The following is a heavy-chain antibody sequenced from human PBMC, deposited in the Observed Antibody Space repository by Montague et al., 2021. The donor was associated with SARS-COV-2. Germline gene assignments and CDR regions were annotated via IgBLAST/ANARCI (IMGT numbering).Heavy chain of an antibody. CDR3: AGGRTVTTFYYYYYGMDV. CDR2: INHSGST. Sequence: SETLSLTCAVYGGSFSGYYWSWIRQPPGKGLEWIGEINHSGSTNYNPSLKSRVIISVDTSKSQFSLKLSSVTAADTAVYYCAGGRTVTTFYYYYYGMDVWGQGTTVTVSS. V-gene: IGHV4-34*01. J-gene: IGHJ6*02. D-gene: IGHD4-17*01. CDR1: GGSFSGYY.